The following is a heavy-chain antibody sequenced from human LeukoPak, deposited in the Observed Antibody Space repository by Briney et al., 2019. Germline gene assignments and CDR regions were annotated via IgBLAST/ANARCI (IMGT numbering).Heavy chain of an antibody. CDR3: ARGQGDFWSGSYYYYYMDV. V-gene: IGHV3-48*04. Sequence: PGGSLRLSYAASGFTFSGYSMNWVRQAPGKGLEWVSYISGTSGTIYNADSVTGRFTISRDNAKNSLYLQMNSLRAEDTALYFCARGQGDFWSGSYYYYYMDVWGKGTTVTVSS. D-gene: IGHD3-3*01. J-gene: IGHJ6*03. CDR2: ISGTSGTI. CDR1: GFTFSGYS.